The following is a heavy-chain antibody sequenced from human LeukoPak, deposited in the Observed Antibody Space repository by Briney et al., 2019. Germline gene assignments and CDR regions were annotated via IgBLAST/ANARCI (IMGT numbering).Heavy chain of an antibody. Sequence: GSSVKVSCKASGGTFSSYGISWVRQAPGQGLEWMGGIIPLFGTTNFAQKFQGRVTIIADESTGTGYMELSSLRSEDTAVYYCARVGKTRYYFDYWGQGTLVTVSS. CDR1: GGTFSSYG. V-gene: IGHV1-69*01. CDR3: ARVGKTRYYFDY. D-gene: IGHD5-24*01. J-gene: IGHJ4*02. CDR2: IIPLFGTT.